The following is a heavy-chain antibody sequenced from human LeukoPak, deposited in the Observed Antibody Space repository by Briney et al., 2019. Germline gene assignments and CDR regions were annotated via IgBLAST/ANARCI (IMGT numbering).Heavy chain of an antibody. CDR1: GFTFSNFG. V-gene: IGHV3-30*02. Sequence: GGSLRLSCAASGFTFSNFGMHWVRQTPGKGLEWVAFIRNDGTNEFYVDSVKGRFTISRDNAKNSLYLQMNSLRAEDTAVYYCARVAEGVYWGQGTLVTVSS. J-gene: IGHJ4*02. D-gene: IGHD1-14*01. CDR2: IRNDGTNE. CDR3: ARVAEGVY.